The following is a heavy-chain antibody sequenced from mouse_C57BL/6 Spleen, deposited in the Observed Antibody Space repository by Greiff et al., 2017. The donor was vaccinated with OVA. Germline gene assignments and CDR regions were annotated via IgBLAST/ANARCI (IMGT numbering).Heavy chain of an antibody. CDR2: IHPNSGST. V-gene: IGHV1-64*01. J-gene: IGHJ4*01. CDR1: GYTFTSYW. Sequence: QVQLQQPGAELVKPGASVKLSCKASGYTFTSYWMHWVKQRPGQGLEWIGMIHPNSGSTNYNEKFKRKATLTVDKSSSTAYRQLSSLTTEDSAIYYWARRGGYGYAMDYWGQGTSVTVSS. CDR3: ARRGGYGYAMDY. D-gene: IGHD2-2*01.